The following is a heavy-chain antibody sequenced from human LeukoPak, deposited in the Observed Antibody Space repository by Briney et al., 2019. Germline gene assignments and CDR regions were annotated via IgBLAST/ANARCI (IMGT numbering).Heavy chain of an antibody. Sequence: SETLSHTCSVSGDSITATSYYWAWIRQPPGKGLEWIGSIYYSGNTNYDPSLQSRVTISVDTSKNQFSLSLSSVTAADTAVYYCARQVRYTYDPNWFHPWGQGTLVTVSS. V-gene: IGHV4-39*01. CDR1: GDSITATSYY. CDR2: IYYSGNT. D-gene: IGHD5-12*01. J-gene: IGHJ5*02. CDR3: ARQVRYTYDPNWFHP.